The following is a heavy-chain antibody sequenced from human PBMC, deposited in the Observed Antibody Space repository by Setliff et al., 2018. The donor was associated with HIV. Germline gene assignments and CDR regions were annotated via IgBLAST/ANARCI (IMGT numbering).Heavy chain of an antibody. CDR1: GYIFTSYA. D-gene: IGHD2-21*01. CDR2: ISSNTGNP. CDR3: ARTNIYSDAFDI. J-gene: IGHJ3*02. Sequence: GASVKVSCKASGYIFTSYALNWVRQVPGQGVEWMGWISSNTGNPTYGQDFTGRFVFSLDTSVNTAYLQITTLKAEDSAMYYCARTNIYSDAFDIWGQGTMVTVTS. V-gene: IGHV7-4-1*02.